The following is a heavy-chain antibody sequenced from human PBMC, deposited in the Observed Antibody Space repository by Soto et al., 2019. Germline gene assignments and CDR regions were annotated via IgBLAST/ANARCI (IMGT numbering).Heavy chain of an antibody. CDR1: GGSINSGGYY. CDR3: GGGYRPPGYSSSWVFDY. Sequence: QVQLQESGPGLVQPSQTLSLICTVSGGSINSGGYYWNWIHQHPRTGLEWIGSIFYSGSTYYNPSPRVRVTIPEDTSENQFSRTRPPVTAADTAVYFWGGGYRPPGYSSSWVFDYGGQGTLVDVSS. V-gene: IGHV4-31*03. J-gene: IGHJ4*02. CDR2: IFYSGST. D-gene: IGHD6-13*01.